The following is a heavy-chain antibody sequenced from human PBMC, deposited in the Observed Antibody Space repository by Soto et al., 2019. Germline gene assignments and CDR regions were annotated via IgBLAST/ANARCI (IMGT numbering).Heavy chain of an antibody. J-gene: IGHJ6*02. Sequence: QVQLVQSGAEVKKPGASVKVSCKASGYTFTSYGIIWVRQAPGQGLEWLGWISAYNGNANYEQKLQGRVTMTTDTAASTDYMDVRSLRLDETAVYYCASGGGHYDFWSGYCYYGMDVWGQGTTETVSS. V-gene: IGHV1-18*04. CDR2: ISAYNGNA. D-gene: IGHD3-3*01. CDR3: ASGGGHYDFWSGYCYYGMDV. CDR1: GYTFTSYG.